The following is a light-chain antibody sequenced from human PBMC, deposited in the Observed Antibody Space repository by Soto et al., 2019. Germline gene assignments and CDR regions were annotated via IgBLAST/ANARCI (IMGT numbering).Light chain of an antibody. J-gene: IGKJ3*01. V-gene: IGKV3-15*01. CDR2: GAS. CDR3: QQYNNWPFT. Sequence: IVMTQSPATLSVSPGERATLSCRASQSVSSNLAWYQQKPGQAPRLLIHGASTRATGIPASFSGSGSGTEFTLTISSLQSEDFAVYYCQQYNNWPFTFGPGTKVDIK. CDR1: QSVSSN.